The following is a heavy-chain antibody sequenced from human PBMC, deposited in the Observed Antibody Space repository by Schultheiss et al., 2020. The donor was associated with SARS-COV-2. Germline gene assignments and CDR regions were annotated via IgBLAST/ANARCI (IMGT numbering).Heavy chain of an antibody. J-gene: IGHJ5*02. CDR1: GGSISSSNW. CDR3: ARGGSEYSSSSVEEWFDP. CDR2: VNHSGNT. D-gene: IGHD6-6*01. V-gene: IGHV4-4*02. Sequence: SETLSLTCAVSGGSISSSNWWSWVRQPPGKGLEWIGEVNHSGNTNYNPSLKSRVTISVDTSKHKFSLRLSSVTAADTAVYYCARGGSEYSSSSVEEWFDPWGQGTLVTVSS.